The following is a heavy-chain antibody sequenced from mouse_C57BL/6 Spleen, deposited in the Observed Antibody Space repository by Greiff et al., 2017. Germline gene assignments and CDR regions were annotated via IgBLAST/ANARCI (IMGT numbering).Heavy chain of an antibody. CDR2: INPSSGYT. Sequence: VQRVESGAELAKPGASVKLSCKASGYTFTGYWMHWVKQRPGQGLEWIGYINPSSGYTKYNQKFKDKATLTADKSSSTAYMQLSSLTYEDSAVYYCARDDSYHYYAMDYWGQGTSVTVSS. J-gene: IGHJ4*01. D-gene: IGHD2-3*01. CDR3: ARDDSYHYYAMDY. V-gene: IGHV1-7*01. CDR1: GYTFTGYW.